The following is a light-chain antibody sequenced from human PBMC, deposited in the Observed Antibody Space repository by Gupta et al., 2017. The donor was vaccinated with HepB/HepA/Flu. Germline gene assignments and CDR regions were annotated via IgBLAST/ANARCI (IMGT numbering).Light chain of an antibody. CDR3: NSRDSSGNHLDVV. V-gene: IGLV3-19*01. CDR2: GKN. CDR1: SLRSYY. J-gene: IGLJ2*01. Sequence: SSELTQDPAVSVALGPTVRITCQGDSLRSYYASWYQQKPGQAPVLVIYGKNNRPSGIPDRFSGSSSGNTASLTITGAQAEDEADDYCNSRDSSGNHLDVVFGGGTKLTVL.